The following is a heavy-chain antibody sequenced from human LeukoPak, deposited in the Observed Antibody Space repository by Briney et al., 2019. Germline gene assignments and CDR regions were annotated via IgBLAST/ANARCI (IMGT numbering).Heavy chain of an antibody. Sequence: ASVKVSCKVSGYTLTELSMHWVRQAPGTGLEWMGGFDPEDGETIYAQKFQGRVTMTEDTSTDTAYMELSSLRSEDTAVYYCATPRGSYCGGDCYGFDYWGQGTLVTVSS. CDR2: FDPEDGET. D-gene: IGHD2-21*02. CDR1: GYTLTELS. CDR3: ATPRGSYCGGDCYGFDY. J-gene: IGHJ4*02. V-gene: IGHV1-24*01.